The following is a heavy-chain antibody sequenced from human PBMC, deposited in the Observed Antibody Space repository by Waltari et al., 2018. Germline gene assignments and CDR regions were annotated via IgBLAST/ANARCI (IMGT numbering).Heavy chain of an antibody. CDR3: ARDLAAAGTV. CDR1: GGTFSSYH. D-gene: IGHD6-13*01. V-gene: IGHV1-69*14. J-gene: IGHJ4*02. Sequence: QVQLVQSGAEVKKPGSSVKVSCKASGGTFSSYHIRWVRQAPGKGLEWMGGIVPIFGTANYAQKFQGRVTITADKSTSTAYMELSSLRSEDTAVYYCARDLAAAGTVWGQGTLVTVSS. CDR2: IVPIFGTA.